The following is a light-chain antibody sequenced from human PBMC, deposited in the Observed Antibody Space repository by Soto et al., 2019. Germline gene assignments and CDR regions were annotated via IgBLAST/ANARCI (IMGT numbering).Light chain of an antibody. J-gene: IGKJ5*01. CDR2: SAS. CDR1: QSISYN. V-gene: IGKV3-15*01. Sequence: EIVMTQSPATLSVSPGERATLSCRASQSISYNLAWYQQKPGQAPRVLIYSASTRATGIPARFSGSGSGTEFTLTISSLPSEHFAVYYCQQYNNWPPITFGQGTRLEI. CDR3: QQYNNWPPIT.